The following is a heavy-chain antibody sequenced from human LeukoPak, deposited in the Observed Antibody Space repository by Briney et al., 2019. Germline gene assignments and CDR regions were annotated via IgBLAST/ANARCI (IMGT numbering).Heavy chain of an antibody. D-gene: IGHD3-3*01. V-gene: IGHV4-4*07. CDR3: ARDRGYDFWSVNWFDP. J-gene: IGHJ5*02. CDR1: GGSISSYY. CDR2: IYTSGST. Sequence: SETLSLTCTVSGGSISSYYWSWIRQPAGKGLEWIGRIYTSGSTNYNPSLKSRVTMSVDTSKNQFSLKLSSVTAADTAVYYCARDRGYDFWSVNWFDPWGQGTLVTVSP.